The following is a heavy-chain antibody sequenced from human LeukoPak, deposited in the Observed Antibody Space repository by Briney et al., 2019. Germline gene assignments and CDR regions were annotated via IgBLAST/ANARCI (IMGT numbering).Heavy chain of an antibody. CDR2: IRYDGSNK. Sequence: PGGSLRLSCAASGFTFSSYGMHWVRQAPGKGLEWAAFIRYDGSNKYYADSVKGRFTISRDNSKNTLYLQMNSLRAEDTAVYYCAKVNYPNHWFDPWGQGTLVTVSS. V-gene: IGHV3-30*02. CDR3: AKVNYPNHWFDP. CDR1: GFTFSSYG. J-gene: IGHJ5*02. D-gene: IGHD5-24*01.